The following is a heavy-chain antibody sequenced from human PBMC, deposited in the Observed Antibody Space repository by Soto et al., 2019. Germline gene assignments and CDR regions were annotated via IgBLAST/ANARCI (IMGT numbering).Heavy chain of an antibody. Sequence: ASVKVSCKASGYTFTSYDINWVRQATGQGLEWMGWMNPNSGNTGYAQKFQGRVTMTRNTSISTAYMELSSLRSEDTAVYYCARLLWRAPLYYYYMDVWGKGTTVTVSS. V-gene: IGHV1-8*01. J-gene: IGHJ6*03. CDR1: GYTFTSYD. CDR2: MNPNSGNT. D-gene: IGHD3-3*01. CDR3: ARLLWRAPLYYYYMDV.